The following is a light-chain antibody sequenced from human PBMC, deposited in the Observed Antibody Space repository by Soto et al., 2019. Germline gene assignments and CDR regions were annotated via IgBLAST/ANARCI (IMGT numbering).Light chain of an antibody. V-gene: IGLV4-60*02. Sequence: QLVLTQSSPPSASWGSWLRLTATCGGGHVIYIIAWHQQQPGKAPRYLINLEVSGGYNKGSGVPDRFSGSSSGADRYLTISNLQFEDEAEYYCETWDNNILVFGGGTKLTVL. CDR1: GGHVIYI. CDR2: LEVSGGY. CDR3: ETWDNNILV. J-gene: IGLJ2*01.